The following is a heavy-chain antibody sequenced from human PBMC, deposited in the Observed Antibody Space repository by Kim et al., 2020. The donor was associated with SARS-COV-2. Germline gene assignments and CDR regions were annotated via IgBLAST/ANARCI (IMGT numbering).Heavy chain of an antibody. V-gene: IGHV3-23*01. J-gene: IGHJ4*02. D-gene: IGHD2-15*01. CDR3: AKVPPGWPTPFDY. Sequence: YAESVKVRFTISRDNSKNTLYLQMNSLRAEDTAVYYCAKVPPGWPTPFDYWGQGTLVTVSS.